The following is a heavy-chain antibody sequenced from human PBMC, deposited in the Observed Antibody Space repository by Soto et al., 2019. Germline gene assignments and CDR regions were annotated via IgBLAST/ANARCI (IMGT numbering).Heavy chain of an antibody. Sequence: QVQLVESGGGVVQPGKSLRLSCAASGFTFSNYGMHWVRQAPGKGPEWLAVIYYDGSNEDYADSVKGRFTISRDHSKNTLYLQMSSLRAEDTAVYYCARARLMYSTGWYPFDYWGQGALVTVSS. D-gene: IGHD6-19*01. V-gene: IGHV3-33*01. CDR1: GFTFSNYG. CDR2: IYYDGSNE. J-gene: IGHJ4*02. CDR3: ARARLMYSTGWYPFDY.